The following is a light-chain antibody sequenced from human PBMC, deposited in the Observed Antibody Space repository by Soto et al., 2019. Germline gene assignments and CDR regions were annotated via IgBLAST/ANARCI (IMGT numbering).Light chain of an antibody. CDR1: QSVNRY. Sequence: EIVLTQSPATLSLSPGETATLSCRASQSVNRYLAWYQQKPGQAPRLLIYDASNRATGIPTRFSGSGSGTDFPLTIRSLEPEDFAVYYCQQRNDWPLLTFGGGTKVEIK. V-gene: IGKV3-11*01. J-gene: IGKJ4*01. CDR2: DAS. CDR3: QQRNDWPLLT.